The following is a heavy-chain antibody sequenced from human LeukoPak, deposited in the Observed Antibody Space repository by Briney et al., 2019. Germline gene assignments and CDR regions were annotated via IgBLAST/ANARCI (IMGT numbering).Heavy chain of an antibody. J-gene: IGHJ4*02. CDR3: ARGGGYGDYLDY. D-gene: IGHD4-17*01. Sequence: PGGSLRLSCAASGFTFSSYSMNWVRQAPGKGLEWVSSISSSSSYIYYADSVKGRFTISRDNAKNSLYLQMNSLRAEDTAVYYCARGGGYGDYLDYWGQGTLVTVSS. V-gene: IGHV3-21*01. CDR1: GFTFSSYS. CDR2: ISSSSSYI.